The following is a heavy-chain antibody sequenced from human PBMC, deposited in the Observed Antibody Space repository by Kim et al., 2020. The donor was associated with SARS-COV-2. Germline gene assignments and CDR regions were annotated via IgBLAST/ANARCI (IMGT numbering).Heavy chain of an antibody. Sequence: FAVSVKSRMTINADTSKNQFSLQLNSVTPEDTAVYYCARVSVTDSRWFDPWGQGTLVTVSS. J-gene: IGHJ5*02. V-gene: IGHV6-1*01. CDR3: ARVSVTDSRWFDP. D-gene: IGHD2-21*02.